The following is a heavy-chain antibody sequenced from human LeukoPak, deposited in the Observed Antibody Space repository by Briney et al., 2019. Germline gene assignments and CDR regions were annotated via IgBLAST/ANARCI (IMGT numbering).Heavy chain of an antibody. J-gene: IGHJ5*02. CDR1: GGSFSGYY. D-gene: IGHD6-13*01. CDR3: ARKGWGFPGYSSSWYQGYNRFDP. V-gene: IGHV4-34*01. CDR2: INHSGST. Sequence: SETLSLTCAVYGGSFSGYYWSWIRQPPGKGLEWVGEINHSGSTNYNPYPKRRVTISVATSQNQFSLKLSSVTAADTAVYYCARKGWGFPGYSSSWYQGYNRFDPWGQGTLATVSS.